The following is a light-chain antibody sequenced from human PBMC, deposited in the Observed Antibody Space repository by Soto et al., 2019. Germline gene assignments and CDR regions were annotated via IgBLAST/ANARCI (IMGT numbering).Light chain of an antibody. CDR2: DAF. J-gene: IGKJ4*01. CDR3: QQRASWPPFT. V-gene: IGKV3-11*01. CDR1: QSIGTS. Sequence: EIVLTQSPATLSMSPGESATLSCRASQSIGTSLAWYQHRPGQPPRLLIYDAFNRATGIPARFSGGGSGTDFTLTISSLEPEDFGVYYCQQRASWPPFTFGGGTKVDIK.